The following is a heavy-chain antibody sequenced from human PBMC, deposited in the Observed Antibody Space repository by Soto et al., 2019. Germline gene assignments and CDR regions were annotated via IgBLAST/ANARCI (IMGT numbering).Heavy chain of an antibody. CDR1: GFTFTGYW. CDR3: ASTRGY. CDR2: IQEDGSET. D-gene: IGHD3-3*01. J-gene: IGHJ4*02. V-gene: IGHV3-7*05. Sequence: EVQVVESGGGLVQPGASLRLSCAVSGFTFTGYWMKWVRQAPAKGLEWVATIQEDGSETYYVDSVKGRFTISRDSAKNSVYLQMNSLRVDDTAVYYCASTRGYWGQGTLVTVSA.